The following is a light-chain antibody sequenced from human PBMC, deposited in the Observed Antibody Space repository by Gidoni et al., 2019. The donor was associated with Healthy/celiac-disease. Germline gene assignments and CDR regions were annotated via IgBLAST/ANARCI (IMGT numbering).Light chain of an antibody. CDR2: GAS. V-gene: IGKV3-20*01. J-gene: IGKJ1*01. CDR3: QQYGSSSWT. CDR1: QSVSSSY. Sequence: TLSCRASQSVSSSYLAWYQQKPGQAPRLLIYGASSRATGIPDRFSGSGSGTDFTLTISRLEPEDFAVYYCQQYGSSSWTFXQXTKVEIK.